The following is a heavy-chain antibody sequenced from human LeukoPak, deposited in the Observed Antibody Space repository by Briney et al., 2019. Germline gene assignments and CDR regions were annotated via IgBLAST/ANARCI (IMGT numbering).Heavy chain of an antibody. J-gene: IGHJ6*03. V-gene: IGHV4-34*01. D-gene: IGHD2-21*02. Sequence: SETLSLTCAVYGGSFGGYYWSWIRQPPGKGLEWIGEINHSGSTNYNPSLKSRVTISVDTSKNQFSLKLSSVTAADTAVYYCARLPGVTYYYYYMDVWGKGTTVTVSS. CDR1: GGSFGGYY. CDR2: INHSGST. CDR3: ARLPGVTYYYYYMDV.